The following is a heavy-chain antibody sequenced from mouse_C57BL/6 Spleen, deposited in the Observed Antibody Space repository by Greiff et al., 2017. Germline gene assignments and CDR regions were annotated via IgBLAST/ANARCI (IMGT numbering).Heavy chain of an antibody. D-gene: IGHD1-1*01. CDR3: TTPYYDGSSYGFAY. CDR2: IDPEDGDT. Sequence: VQLQQSGAELVRPGASVKLSCTASGFNFKDYYMHWVKQRPEQGLEWIGRIDPEDGDTEYAPKFQGKATMTADTSSNTAYLQLSSLTSEDTAVYYCTTPYYDGSSYGFAYWGQGTLVTVSA. CDR1: GFNFKDYY. J-gene: IGHJ3*01. V-gene: IGHV14-1*01.